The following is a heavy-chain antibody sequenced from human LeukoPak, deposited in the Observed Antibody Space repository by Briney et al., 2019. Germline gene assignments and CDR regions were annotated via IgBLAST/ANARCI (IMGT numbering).Heavy chain of an antibody. CDR2: VFNGGST. CDR1: GSSINSHY. V-gene: IGHV4-59*11. J-gene: IGHJ4*02. Sequence: PSETLSLTCSVSGSSINSHYWSWIRQSPGKGLEWIGYVFNGGSTNYNPSLKSRVTMSLDTSRDQFPLRLSSVTAADTAIYYCASRPADSTWFGVFDYWSQGTLVTVSS. CDR3: ASRPADSTWFGVFDY. D-gene: IGHD3-10*01.